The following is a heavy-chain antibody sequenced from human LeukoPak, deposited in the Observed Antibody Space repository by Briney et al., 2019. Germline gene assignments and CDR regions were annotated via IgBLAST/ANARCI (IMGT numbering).Heavy chain of an antibody. D-gene: IGHD6-25*01. V-gene: IGHV1-18*04. CDR1: GYTFTSYG. CDR2: ISAYNGNT. CDR3: ARVLAAPWFDP. Sequence: GASVKVSCKASGYTFTSYGISWVRQAPGQGVEWMGWISAYNGNTNYAQKLQGRVTMTTDTSTSTAYMELRSLRSDDTAVCYCARVLAAPWFDPWGQGTLVTVSS. J-gene: IGHJ5*02.